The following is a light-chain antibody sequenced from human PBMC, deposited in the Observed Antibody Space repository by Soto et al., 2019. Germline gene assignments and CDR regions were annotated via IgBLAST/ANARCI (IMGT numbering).Light chain of an antibody. CDR1: QSVRYD. CDR3: QQYNTWPPIT. V-gene: IGKV3D-15*01. Sequence: EIVLTQSPATLSLSPGERSTLSCRASQSVRYDHLAWYRQIPGQPPSLLIYDASTRAPGIPDRFSGSGSGTDFTLTISSLQSEDFAVYYCQQYNTWPPITFGQGTRLEIK. CDR2: DAS. J-gene: IGKJ5*01.